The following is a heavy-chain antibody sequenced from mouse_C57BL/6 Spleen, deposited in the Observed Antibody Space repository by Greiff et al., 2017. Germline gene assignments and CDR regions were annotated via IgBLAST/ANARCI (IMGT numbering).Heavy chain of an antibody. Sequence: VQLQQPGAELVRPGSSVKLSCKASGYTFTSYWMDWVKQRPGQGLEWIGNIYPSDSETHYNQKFKDKATLTVDKSSSTAYMQLSSLTSEYSAVYYCARRTMVTTGDYWGQGTTRTVSS. CDR2: IYPSDSET. CDR3: ARRTMVTTGDY. J-gene: IGHJ2*01. CDR1: GYTFTSYW. D-gene: IGHD2-2*01. V-gene: IGHV1-61*01.